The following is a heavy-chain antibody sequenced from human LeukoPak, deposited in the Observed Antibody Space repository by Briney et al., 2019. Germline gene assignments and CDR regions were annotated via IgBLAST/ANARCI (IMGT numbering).Heavy chain of an antibody. D-gene: IGHD3-10*01. V-gene: IGHV1-69*04. Sequence: GGSLRLSCAASGFTFSSYATSWVRQAPGHGLEWMGRIIPILAITHYAQNFQDRVTITADKSTSTAYMELSSLTSEDTAVYYCARGAGFRGTGYFGSGSYDDFWGQGTLVTVSS. CDR2: IIPILAIT. J-gene: IGHJ4*02. CDR3: ARGAGFRGTGYFGSGSYDDF. CDR1: GFTFSSYA.